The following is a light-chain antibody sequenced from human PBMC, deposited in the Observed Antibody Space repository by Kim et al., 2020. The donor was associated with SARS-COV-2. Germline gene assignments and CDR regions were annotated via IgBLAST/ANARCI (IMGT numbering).Light chain of an antibody. CDR1: SLRSYY. V-gene: IGLV3-19*01. J-gene: IGLJ2*01. Sequence: SSELTQDPAVSVALGQTVRITCQGDSLRSYYASWYQQKPGQAPVLVIYGKNNRPSGIPDRFSGSSSGNTASLTITGAQAEDEADYYCNSRVSSGNHHVVFGGGTQLTVL. CDR2: GKN. CDR3: NSRVSSGNHHVV.